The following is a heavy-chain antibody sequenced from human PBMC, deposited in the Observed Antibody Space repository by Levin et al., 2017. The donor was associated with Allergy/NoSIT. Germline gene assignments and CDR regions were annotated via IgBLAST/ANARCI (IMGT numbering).Heavy chain of an antibody. CDR1: GFTFSSYG. CDR2: IWYDGSNK. V-gene: IGHV3-33*01. Sequence: PGGSLRLSCAASGFTFSSYGMHWVRQAPGKGLEWVAVIWYDGSNKYYADSVKGRFTISSDNSKNTLYLQMNSLRAEDTAVYYFSALKYSGYAWGQGTLVTVSS. CDR3: SALKYSGYA. D-gene: IGHD5-12*01. J-gene: IGHJ5*02.